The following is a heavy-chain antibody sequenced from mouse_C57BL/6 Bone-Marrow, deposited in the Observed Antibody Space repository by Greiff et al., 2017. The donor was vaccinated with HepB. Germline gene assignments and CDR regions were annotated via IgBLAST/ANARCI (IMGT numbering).Heavy chain of an antibody. D-gene: IGHD1-1*01. CDR2: IYPNNGGN. V-gene: IGHV1-34*01. CDR3: ATDYGKAWFAY. CDR1: GYTFTDYY. Sequence: EVHLVESGPELVKPGASVKMSCKASGYTFTDYYMHWVKQSHGKSLEWIGYIYPNNGGNGYNQKFKGTATLTVDKSSSTAYMELRSLTSEDSAVGYWATDYGKAWFAYWGQGTLVTVSA. J-gene: IGHJ3*01.